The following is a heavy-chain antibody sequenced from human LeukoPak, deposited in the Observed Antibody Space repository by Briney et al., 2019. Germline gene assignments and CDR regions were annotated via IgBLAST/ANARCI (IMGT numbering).Heavy chain of an antibody. Sequence: GGSLRLACAASGFTFSDYYMNWVRQAPGKGLEWVSYISSSGSTIYYADSVKGRFTISRDNAKNSLYLQMNSLRAEDTAVYYCAELGITMIGGVWGKGTTVTISS. D-gene: IGHD3-10*02. CDR1: GFTFSDYY. CDR3: AELGITMIGGV. V-gene: IGHV3-11*04. J-gene: IGHJ6*04. CDR2: ISSSGSTI.